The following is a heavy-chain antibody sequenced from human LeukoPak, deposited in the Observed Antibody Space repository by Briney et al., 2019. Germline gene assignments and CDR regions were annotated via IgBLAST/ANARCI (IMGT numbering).Heavy chain of an antibody. D-gene: IGHD2-15*01. CDR3: ARFGPPNCSGGSCLFDY. CDR2: ISGSGGST. J-gene: IGHJ4*02. CDR1: GFTFSSYA. Sequence: GGSLRLSCAASGFTFSSYAMNWVRQAPGKGLEWVSVISGSGGSTYYADSVKGRFTISRDNSKNTLSLQMNSLRAEDTAVYYCARFGPPNCSGGSCLFDYWGQGTLVTVSS. V-gene: IGHV3-23*01.